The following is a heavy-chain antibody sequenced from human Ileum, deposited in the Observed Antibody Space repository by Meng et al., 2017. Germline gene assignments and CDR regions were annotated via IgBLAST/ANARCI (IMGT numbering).Heavy chain of an antibody. CDR2: AST. V-gene: IGHV4-61*08. CDR1: GGSVSSSGYQ. CDR3: ARDHWGSLDY. D-gene: IGHD7-27*01. Sequence: QGQLQESGPGLVRPSETPSLICAVSGGSVSSSGYQWGWIRQPPGKGLEWIGYASTNYNPSLKSRVTISVDTSKNQFSLKLTSVTAADTAVYYCARDHWGSLDYWGQGVLVTVSS. J-gene: IGHJ4*02.